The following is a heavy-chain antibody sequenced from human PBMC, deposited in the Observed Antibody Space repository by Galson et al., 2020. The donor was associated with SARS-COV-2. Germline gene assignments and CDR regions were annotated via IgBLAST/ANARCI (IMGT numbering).Heavy chain of an antibody. CDR2: ISAYNGNT. J-gene: IGHJ4*02. CDR1: GYTFTSYG. Sequence: ASVKVSCKASGYTFTSYGISWVRQAPGQGLEWMGWISAYNGNTNYAQNLQDRVTMTTDTSTSTVYMELRSLRSDDTAVYYCARVGITIFGVVTHFGYWGQGTLVTVSA. V-gene: IGHV1-18*01. D-gene: IGHD3-3*01. CDR3: ARVGITIFGVVTHFGY.